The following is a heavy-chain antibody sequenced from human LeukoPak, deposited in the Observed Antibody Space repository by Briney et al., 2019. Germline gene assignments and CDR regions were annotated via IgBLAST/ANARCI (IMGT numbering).Heavy chain of an antibody. D-gene: IGHD1-26*01. CDR1: GYTFTGYY. J-gene: IGHJ4*02. CDR3: ARDGESGSPTAGDFDY. Sequence: ASVKVSCKASGYTFTGYYMHWVRQAPGQGLEWMGWISGYNGNTKYAQRPQGRVTMTTDTSTSTAYMELRSLRPDDTAVYYCARDGESGSPTAGDFDYWGQGTLVTVSS. CDR2: ISGYNGNT. V-gene: IGHV1-18*04.